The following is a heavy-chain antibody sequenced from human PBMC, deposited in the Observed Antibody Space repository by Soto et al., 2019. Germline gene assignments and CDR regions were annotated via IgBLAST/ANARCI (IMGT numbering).Heavy chain of an antibody. D-gene: IGHD7-27*01. Sequence: SQTLSLTCTVSSGSIRTYYWSCNRQPPGKGLEWIGYIYYTGSTNYNPSLKTRVAISMDTSKNQFSLNLSSVTAADTAVYYCAGAPNWAYFDFRRLGTLVTVSS. J-gene: IGHJ4*02. CDR1: SGSIRTYY. V-gene: IGHV4-59*01. CDR3: AGAPNWAYFDF. CDR2: IYYTGST.